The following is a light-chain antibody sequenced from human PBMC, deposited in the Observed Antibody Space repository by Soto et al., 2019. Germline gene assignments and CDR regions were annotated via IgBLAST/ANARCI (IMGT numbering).Light chain of an antibody. CDR1: SSNLGAPYD. V-gene: IGLV1-40*01. J-gene: IGLJ1*01. CDR3: QSYDSSLSGYV. Sequence: ALTQPPSVSRAPGQTVIISCSGSSSNLGAPYDVNWFRQLPGTVPRLLIYGNNNRPSGVPDRFSGSKSGTSASLAITGLQAEDEADYYCQSYDSSLSGYVFGTGTKVTVL. CDR2: GNN.